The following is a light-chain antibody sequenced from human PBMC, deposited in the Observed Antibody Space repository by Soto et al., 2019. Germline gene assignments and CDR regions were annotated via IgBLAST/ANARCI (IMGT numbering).Light chain of an antibody. J-gene: IGKJ4*01. CDR2: TAS. CDR3: HQNYGTPLT. Sequence: DIQMTQSPSSLSASLGDRVTITCRASQSISTYLNWFQQKPGKPPKLLIYTASSLQSRVPSRFTGSGSGTDFSLTISNLQPEDFATYYCHQNYGTPLTFGGGTKVEIK. V-gene: IGKV1-39*01. CDR1: QSISTY.